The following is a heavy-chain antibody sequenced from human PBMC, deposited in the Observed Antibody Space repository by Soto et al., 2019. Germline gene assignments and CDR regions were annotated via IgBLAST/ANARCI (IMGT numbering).Heavy chain of an antibody. CDR2: ISGSGGST. D-gene: IGHD6-6*01. J-gene: IGHJ4*02. CDR1: GFTFTTYA. V-gene: IGHV3-23*01. CDR3: AKNWDTTFSSSSH. Sequence: ESGGGLVQPGGSLRLSCAASGFTFTTYAMTWVRQAPGKGLEWVSAISGSGGSTYYADSVKGRFTISRDNSKNTLFLQMNSLRAEDTAVYYCAKNWDTTFSSSSHWGQGTLVTVSS.